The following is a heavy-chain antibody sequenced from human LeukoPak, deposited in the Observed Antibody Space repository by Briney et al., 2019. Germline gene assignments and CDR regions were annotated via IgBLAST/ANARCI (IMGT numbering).Heavy chain of an antibody. V-gene: IGHV4-61*08. CDR1: GGSISSGGYY. CDR2: IYYSGST. J-gene: IGHJ4*02. D-gene: IGHD6-19*01. CDR3: ASNKGQWLFSD. Sequence: PSETLSLTCTVSGGSISSGGYYWSWIRQHPGKGLEWIGYIYYSGSTNYNPSLKSRVTISVGTSKNQFSLRLSSVTAADTAVYYCASNKGQWLFSDWGQGTLVTVSS.